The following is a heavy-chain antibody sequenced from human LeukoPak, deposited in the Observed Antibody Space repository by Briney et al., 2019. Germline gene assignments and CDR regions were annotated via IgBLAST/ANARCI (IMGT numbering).Heavy chain of an antibody. CDR3: ATRSYDSSGYYEMDY. V-gene: IGHV1-2*04. CDR1: GYTFTGYY. CDR2: INPNSGGT. D-gene: IGHD3-22*01. Sequence: ASVKVSCKASGYTFTGYYMHWVRQAPGQGLEWMGWINPNSGGTNYAQKFQGWVTMTRDTSISTAYMELSRLRSDDTAVYYCATRSYDSSGYYEMDYWGQGTLVTVSS. J-gene: IGHJ4*02.